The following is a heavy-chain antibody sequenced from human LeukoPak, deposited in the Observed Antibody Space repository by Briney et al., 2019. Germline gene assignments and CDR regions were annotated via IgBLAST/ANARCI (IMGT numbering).Heavy chain of an antibody. D-gene: IGHD2-15*01. CDR1: GFTFSSYG. V-gene: IGHV3-30*02. CDR3: ARDRGRAYCSGGSCYSDYYYGMDV. CDR2: IRYDGSNK. Sequence: GGSLRLSCAASGFTFSSYGMHWVRQAPGKGLEWVAFIRYDGSNKYYADSVKGRFTISRDNSKNTLYLQMNSLRAEDTAVYYCARDRGRAYCSGGSCYSDYYYGMDVWGQGTTVTVSS. J-gene: IGHJ6*02.